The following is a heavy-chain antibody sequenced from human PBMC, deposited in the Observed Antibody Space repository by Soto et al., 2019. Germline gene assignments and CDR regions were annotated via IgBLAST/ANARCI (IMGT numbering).Heavy chain of an antibody. D-gene: IGHD3-10*01. CDR1: GFTFSSYG. Sequence: GGSLRLSCAASGFTFSSYGMHWVRQVPGKGLEWVAVISYDGSNKYYADSVKGRFTISRDNSKNTLYLQMNSLRAEDTAVYYCAKERLARGIDYWGQGTLVTVSS. J-gene: IGHJ4*02. CDR2: ISYDGSNK. CDR3: AKERLARGIDY. V-gene: IGHV3-30*18.